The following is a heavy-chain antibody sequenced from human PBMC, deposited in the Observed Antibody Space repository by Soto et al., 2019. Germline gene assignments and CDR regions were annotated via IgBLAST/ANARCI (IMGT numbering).Heavy chain of an antibody. V-gene: IGHV3-23*01. J-gene: IGHJ6*02. Sequence: EVGLLESGGGLVQPGGSLRLSCAASGFTFGSYAMSWVRQAPGKGLEWVSSMNGGGGSTYYADSVRGRFTISRDNAKKSVFLEMNSLTADDTAIYYCAGERSALPGARDAMDVWGQGTTVTVSS. CDR3: AGERSALPGARDAMDV. D-gene: IGHD1-26*01. CDR1: GFTFGSYA. CDR2: MNGGGGST.